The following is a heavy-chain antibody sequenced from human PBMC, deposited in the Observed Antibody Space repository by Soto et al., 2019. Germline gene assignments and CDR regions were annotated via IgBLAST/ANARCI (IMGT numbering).Heavy chain of an antibody. J-gene: IGHJ4*02. CDR3: SRDPGYYGSGSYVVFPGCFDY. D-gene: IGHD3-10*01. V-gene: IGHV1-8*01. CDR1: GYTFTSYD. CDR2: MNPSTGNA. Sequence: ASVKVSCKASGYTFTSYDIIWVRQATGQGLEWMGWMNPSTGNADSAEKFQGRLTMTRNTSISTVYMDLSCLRSEDTAVYYCSRDPGYYGSGSYVVFPGCFDYWGQGTLITVSS.